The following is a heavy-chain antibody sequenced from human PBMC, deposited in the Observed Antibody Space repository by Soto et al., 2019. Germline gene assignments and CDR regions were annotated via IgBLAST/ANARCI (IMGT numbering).Heavy chain of an antibody. CDR1: GGTFSSYA. D-gene: IGHD5-12*01. CDR3: ARWLQPAEEFDY. CDR2: IIPIFGTA. J-gene: IGHJ4*02. Sequence: GASVKVSCKASGGTFSSYAISWVRQAPGQGLEWMGGIIPIFGTANYAQKFQGRVTITADESTSTAYMELSSLRSEDTAVYYCARWLQPAEEFDYWGQGTLVTVSS. V-gene: IGHV1-69*13.